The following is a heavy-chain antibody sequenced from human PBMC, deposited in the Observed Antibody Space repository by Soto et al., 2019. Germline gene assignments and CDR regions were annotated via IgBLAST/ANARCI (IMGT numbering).Heavy chain of an antibody. CDR1: GGSISGSD. V-gene: IGHV4-59*01. D-gene: IGHD6-19*01. CDR3: ARSVAVPGAHIDH. CDR2: VYYTGST. J-gene: IGHJ4*02. Sequence: ETLSLTFSVSGGSISGSDWSWIVQSPGKGLEWLGYVYYTGSTNYSPSLRRRVSISVDTSKNEFSLRLSSVTAADTAVYFCARSVAVPGAHIDHWGQGTQVTVSS.